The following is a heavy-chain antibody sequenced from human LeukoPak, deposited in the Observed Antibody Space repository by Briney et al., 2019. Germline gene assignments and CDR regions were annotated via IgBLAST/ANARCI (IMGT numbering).Heavy chain of an antibody. CDR1: GFTFSSHW. J-gene: IGHJ4*02. CDR3: TRDSAHSGDY. D-gene: IGHD2-15*01. Sequence: GGSPRLSCAASGFTFSSHWMHWVRQAPGKGLVWVSRINSDGSSTSYADSVKDRFTISRDNAKNTLYLQMNSLRAEDTAVYYCTRDSAHSGDYWGQGTLVTVSS. CDR2: INSDGSST. V-gene: IGHV3-74*01.